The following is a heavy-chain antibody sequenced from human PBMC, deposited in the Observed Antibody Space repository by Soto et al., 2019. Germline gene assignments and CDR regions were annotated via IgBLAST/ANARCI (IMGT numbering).Heavy chain of an antibody. J-gene: IGHJ4*02. CDR2: ITDTGGST. V-gene: IGHV3-23*01. CDR1: GFTCSRDA. Sequence: GGSLRLSCAASGFTCSRDAMNWVRDPPGKGLECVSLITDTGGSTYYADSVKGRFTISRENTKHTLFLQMNSLRAEDTAVYYCAKERPTTTAFDYWGQGALVGVSS. D-gene: IGHD4-17*01. CDR3: AKERPTTTAFDY.